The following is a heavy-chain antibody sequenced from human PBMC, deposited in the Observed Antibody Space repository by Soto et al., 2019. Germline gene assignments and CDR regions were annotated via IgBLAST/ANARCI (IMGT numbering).Heavy chain of an antibody. CDR3: TTAVLVVVITTTDY. CDR1: GFTFSNAW. D-gene: IGHD3-22*01. CDR2: IKSKTDGGTT. J-gene: IGHJ4*02. V-gene: IGHV3-15*07. Sequence: GGSLRLSCAASGFTFSNAWMNWVRQAPGKGLEWVGRIKSKTDGGTTDYAAPVKGRFTISRDDSKNTLYLQMNSLKTEDTAVYYCTTAVLVVVITTTDYWGQGTLVTVSS.